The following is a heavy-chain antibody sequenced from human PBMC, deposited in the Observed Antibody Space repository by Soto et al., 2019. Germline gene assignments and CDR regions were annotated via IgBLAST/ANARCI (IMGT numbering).Heavy chain of an antibody. Sequence: GGSPRLSCSASGFTFSSYAMHWVRQAPGKGLQYVSAISSNGGTTYYADSVKGRFTISRDNSKNTVYLQMSSLRAEDTAVYYCAKDGTPYDFWSGYFSNFDSWGQGTLVTVSS. CDR3: AKDGTPYDFWSGYFSNFDS. CDR2: ISSNGGTT. CDR1: GFTFSSYA. J-gene: IGHJ4*02. D-gene: IGHD3-3*01. V-gene: IGHV3-64D*06.